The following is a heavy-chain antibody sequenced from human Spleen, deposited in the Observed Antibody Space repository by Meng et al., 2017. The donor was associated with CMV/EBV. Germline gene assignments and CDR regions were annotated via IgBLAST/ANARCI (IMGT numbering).Heavy chain of an antibody. CDR3: AKDIPYGSGSYGGMDV. CDR1: GFTFDDYA. V-gene: IGHV3-9*01. D-gene: IGHD3-10*01. CDR2: ISWNSDNI. J-gene: IGHJ6*02. Sequence: SLKISCTASGFTFDDYAMHWVRQAPGKGLEWVSGISWNSDNIGYADSVKGRFTISGDNAKNSLYLQMNSLRAEDTALYYCAKDIPYGSGSYGGMDVWGQGTTVTVSS.